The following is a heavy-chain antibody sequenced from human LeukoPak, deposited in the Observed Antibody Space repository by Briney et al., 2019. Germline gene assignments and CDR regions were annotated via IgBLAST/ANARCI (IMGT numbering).Heavy chain of an antibody. CDR2: INHSGST. CDR1: GGSFSGYY. Sequence: SETLSLTCAVYGGSFSGYYWSWIRQPPGKGLEWIGEINHSGSTNYNPSLKSRVTISVDTSKNQFSLKLSSVTAADTAVYYCARGPPTRYCSGGSCSKGRYFDLWGRGTLVTVSS. J-gene: IGHJ2*01. CDR3: ARGPPTRYCSGGSCSKGRYFDL. D-gene: IGHD2-15*01. V-gene: IGHV4-34*01.